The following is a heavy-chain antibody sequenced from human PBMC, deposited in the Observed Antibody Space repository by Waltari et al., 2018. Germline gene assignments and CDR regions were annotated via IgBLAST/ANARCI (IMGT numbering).Heavy chain of an antibody. D-gene: IGHD3-16*01. CDR1: GFTFEGYA. V-gene: IGHV3-23*01. CDR3: AKDADLDDYGLFDS. J-gene: IGHJ4*02. CDR2: ISGGGDST. Sequence: VQLLESGGGFAQPGESLRVSCAASGFTFEGYAMGWVREMRGKGLEWVAAISGGGDSTNYADSVKGRFSISRDNSENTVTLEMSDMRSEDTATYFCAKDADLDDYGLFDSWGQGVLVIVSS.